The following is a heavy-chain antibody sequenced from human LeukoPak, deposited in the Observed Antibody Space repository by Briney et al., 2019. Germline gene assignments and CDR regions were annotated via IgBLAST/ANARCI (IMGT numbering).Heavy chain of an antibody. CDR2: ISYDGSNK. V-gene: IGHV3-30-3*01. CDR1: GFTFSSYA. J-gene: IGHJ4*02. CDR3: ARATYYYDSSGYSLGY. Sequence: PGGSLRLSCAASGFTFSSYAMHWVRQAPGKGLEWVAVISYDGSNKYYADSVKGRFTISRDNSKNTLYLQMNSLRAEDTAVHYCARATYYYDSSGYSLGYWGQGTLVTVSS. D-gene: IGHD3-22*01.